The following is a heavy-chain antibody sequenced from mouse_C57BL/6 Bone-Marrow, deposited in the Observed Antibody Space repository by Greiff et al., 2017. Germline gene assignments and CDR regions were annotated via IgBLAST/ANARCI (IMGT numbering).Heavy chain of an antibody. CDR1: GFSLTSYG. CDR2: IWGVGST. V-gene: IGHV2-6*01. Sequence: QVQLQQSGPGLVAPSQSLSITCTVSGFSLTSYGVDWVRQSPGQGLEWLGVIWGVGSTNYNSALKSRLSISKDNSKSQVFLKMISLQTDDTAMDYCGRDGPYYAMGYWGQGASGTVSS. J-gene: IGHJ4*01. CDR3: GRDGPYYAMGY.